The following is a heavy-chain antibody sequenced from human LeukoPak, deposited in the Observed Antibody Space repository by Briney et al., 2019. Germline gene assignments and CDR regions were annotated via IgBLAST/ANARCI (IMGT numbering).Heavy chain of an antibody. CDR2: ISYDGSNK. J-gene: IGHJ4*02. Sequence: GGSLRLSCAASGFTFSSYAMHWVRQAPGKGLEGVAVISYDGSNKYYADSVKGRFTISRDNSKNTLYLQMNSLRAEDTAVYYCARDYGYSYYPYFDYWGQGTLVTVSS. V-gene: IGHV3-30-3*01. CDR1: GFTFSSYA. CDR3: ARDYGYSYYPYFDY. D-gene: IGHD5-18*01.